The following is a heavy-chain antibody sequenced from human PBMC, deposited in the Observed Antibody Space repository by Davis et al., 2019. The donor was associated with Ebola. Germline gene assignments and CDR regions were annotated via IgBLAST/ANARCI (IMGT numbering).Heavy chain of an antibody. V-gene: IGHV1-2*02. CDR1: GYTFTGYY. CDR2: INPNSGGT. D-gene: IGHD6-13*01. Sequence: AASVKVSCKASGYTFTGYYMHWVRQAPGQGLEWMGWINPNSGGTNYAQKLQGRVTMTTDTSTSTAYMELRSLRSDDTAVYYCARDIALAAAGGYYGMDVWGQGTTVTVSS. J-gene: IGHJ6*02. CDR3: ARDIALAAAGGYYGMDV.